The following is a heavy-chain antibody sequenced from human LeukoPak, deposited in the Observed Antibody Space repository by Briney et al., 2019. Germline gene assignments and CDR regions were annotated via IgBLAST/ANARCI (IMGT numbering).Heavy chain of an antibody. Sequence: GGSLRLSCAASGFTFSSYWMSWVRQAPGKGLEWVANIKQDGSEKYYVDSVKGRFTISRDNAKNSLYLQMNSLRAEDTAVYYCARYPAGFTSSWYGNYFDYWGQGTLVTVSS. D-gene: IGHD6-13*01. CDR2: IKQDGSEK. J-gene: IGHJ4*02. CDR1: GFTFSSYW. CDR3: ARYPAGFTSSWYGNYFDY. V-gene: IGHV3-7*01.